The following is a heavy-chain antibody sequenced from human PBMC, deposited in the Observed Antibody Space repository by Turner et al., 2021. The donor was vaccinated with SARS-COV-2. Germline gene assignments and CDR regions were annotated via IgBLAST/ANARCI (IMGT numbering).Heavy chain of an antibody. V-gene: IGHV3-33*01. CDR2: IWYDGSNK. D-gene: IGHD3-22*01. CDR3: ARDRYYDTSGFFTYYFDY. CDR1: GFTFSSYG. J-gene: IGHJ4*02. Sequence: QVQLVESGGGVVQPGRSLRLSCAASGFTFSSYGMHWVRQAPGKGLEWVAVIWYDGSNKYYADSVKGRFTISRDNSKNTLYLQMNSLRAEDTAVNYCARDRYYDTSGFFTYYFDYWGQGTLVTVSS.